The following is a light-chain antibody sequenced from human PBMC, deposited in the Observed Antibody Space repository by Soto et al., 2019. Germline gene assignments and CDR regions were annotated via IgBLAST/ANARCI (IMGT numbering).Light chain of an antibody. CDR2: IAS. V-gene: IGKV1-39*01. CDR1: QSISTY. CDR3: HQSYSSPDT. Sequence: DIRLTQSPSSLSASVGDSVTITCRASQSISTYLNWYQQRGGEAPKVLIYIASTLQTGVPARFSGSGSGKEFTLTISSLQPEDFATYYCHQSYSSPDTFGQGTRREIK. J-gene: IGKJ5*01.